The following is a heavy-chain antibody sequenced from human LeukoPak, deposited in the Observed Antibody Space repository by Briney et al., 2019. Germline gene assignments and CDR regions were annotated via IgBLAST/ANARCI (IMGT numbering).Heavy chain of an antibody. Sequence: ASVKVSCKASGYTFTDYYMHWVQQAPGKGPEWMGLVDPEDGETIYAEKFQGRVTITADTSTDTAYMELSSLRSEDTAVYYCATINRYYYYMDVWGKGTTVTVSS. CDR3: ATINRYYYYMDV. V-gene: IGHV1-69-2*01. CDR2: VDPEDGET. J-gene: IGHJ6*03. CDR1: GYTFTDYY. D-gene: IGHD3-16*01.